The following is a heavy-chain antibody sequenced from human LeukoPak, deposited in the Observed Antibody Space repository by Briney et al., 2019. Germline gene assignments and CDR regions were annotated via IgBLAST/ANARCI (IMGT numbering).Heavy chain of an antibody. D-gene: IGHD6-13*01. J-gene: IGHJ4*02. Sequence: GGSLRLSCAAFGFTLSSYPMHGVRQAPGKGLEWVANIKQDGSEKYYVDSVKGRFTISRDNAKNSLYLQMNSLRAEDTAVYYCASIQYSSSWGELDYWGQGTLVTVSS. CDR1: GFTLSSYP. CDR3: ASIQYSSSWGELDY. V-gene: IGHV3-7*03. CDR2: IKQDGSEK.